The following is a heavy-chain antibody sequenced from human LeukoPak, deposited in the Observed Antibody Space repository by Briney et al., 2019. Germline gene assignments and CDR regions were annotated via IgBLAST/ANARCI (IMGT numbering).Heavy chain of an antibody. CDR1: GFTFGDYA. CDR2: IRSKIYGGTP. CDR3: TRDQTPYY. V-gene: IGHV3-49*04. J-gene: IGHJ4*02. Sequence: GRSLRLSCTASGFTFGDYAMTWVRQAPGKGLEWVGFIRSKIYGGTPEYAASVKGRFTISRDDSKGVAYLQMNSLKTEDTAVYYCTRDQTPYYWGQGTLVTVSS.